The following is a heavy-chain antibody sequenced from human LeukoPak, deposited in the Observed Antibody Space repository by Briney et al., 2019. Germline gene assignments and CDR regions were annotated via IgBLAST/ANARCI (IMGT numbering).Heavy chain of an antibody. CDR1: GGSISSSSYY. Sequence: SETLSLTCTVSGGSISSSSYYWGWIRQPPGKGLEWIGSIFYRGSTYYNPSLKSRVTILVDTSKNQFSLKLSSVTAADTAVYYCARAARGWPRFDYWGQGTLVTVSS. V-gene: IGHV4-39*07. D-gene: IGHD6-19*01. J-gene: IGHJ4*02. CDR2: IFYRGST. CDR3: ARAARGWPRFDY.